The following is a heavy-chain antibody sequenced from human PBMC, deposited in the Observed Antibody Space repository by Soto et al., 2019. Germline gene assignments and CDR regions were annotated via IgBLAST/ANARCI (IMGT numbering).Heavy chain of an antibody. D-gene: IGHD1-20*01. J-gene: IGHJ4*02. CDR1: GFTFSTHA. CDR3: ARDQTGITTTGGGRIDH. Sequence: QVQLVESGGGVVQPGRSLRLSCAASGFTFSTHAMHWVRQAPGKGLECVAIVSFDGSNNYYADSVKGRFTISRDNSKNTLYLQMSGLTPEDTAVYYCARDQTGITTTGGGRIDHWGQGTLVTVSS. CDR2: VSFDGSNN. V-gene: IGHV3-30-3*01.